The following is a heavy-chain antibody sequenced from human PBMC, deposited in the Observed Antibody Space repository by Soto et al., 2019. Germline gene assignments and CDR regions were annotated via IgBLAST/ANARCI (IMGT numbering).Heavy chain of an antibody. CDR3: ARESYYGSGATVVAY. J-gene: IGHJ4*02. Sequence: QVQLQESGPGLVKPAETLSLSCTVSGGSINNYYWSWIRQPPGKGLEWIGYIYYSGTTSYNPSLNRRVTMSVDRSKNQFSLKVNSVTAADTAVYYCARESYYGSGATVVAYWGQGTLVTVSS. CDR2: IYYSGTT. D-gene: IGHD3-10*01. CDR1: GGSINNYY. V-gene: IGHV4-59*01.